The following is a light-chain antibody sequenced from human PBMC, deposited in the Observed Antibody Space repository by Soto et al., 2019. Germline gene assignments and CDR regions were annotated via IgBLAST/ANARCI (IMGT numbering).Light chain of an antibody. CDR3: QQRSNRPLS. CDR1: QGISSY. V-gene: IGKV1-8*01. CDR2: AAS. Sequence: MRITHCPCSLSATTGYRVTITCRASQGISSYLAWYQQKPGKAPKLLIYAASTLQSGVPSRFSGSGSGTEFTLTISSLQPDDFATYYCQQRSNRPLSSAQGTRPEFK. J-gene: IGKJ5*01.